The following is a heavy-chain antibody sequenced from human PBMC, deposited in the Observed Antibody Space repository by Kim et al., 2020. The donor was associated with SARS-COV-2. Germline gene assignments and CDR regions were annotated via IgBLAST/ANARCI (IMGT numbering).Heavy chain of an antibody. CDR3: AKDISSRGYADY. CDR1: GFTFDDYA. V-gene: IGHV3-9*01. Sequence: GGSLRLSCAASGFTFDDYAMHWVRQAPGKGLEWVSGISWNSGSIGYADSVKGRFTISRDNAKNSLYLQMNSLRAEDTALYYCAKDISSRGYADYWGQGTLVTVSS. D-gene: IGHD1-26*01. CDR2: ISWNSGSI. J-gene: IGHJ4*02.